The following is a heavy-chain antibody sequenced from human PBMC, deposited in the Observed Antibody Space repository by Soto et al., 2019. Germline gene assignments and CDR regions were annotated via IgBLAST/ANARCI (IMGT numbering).Heavy chain of an antibody. CDR2: IWYHGSNK. D-gene: IGHD6-19*01. V-gene: IGHV3-33*01. CDR1: GFTFSSYG. J-gene: IGHJ4*02. Sequence: QVQLVESGGGVVQPGRSLRLSCAASGFTFSSYGMHWVRQAPGKGLEWAAVIWYHGSNKYYADSVKGRFTISRDNSKNTLYLQMNSLRAEDTAVYYCARDRDPGQWLTTNYFDYWGQGTLVTVSS. CDR3: ARDRDPGQWLTTNYFDY.